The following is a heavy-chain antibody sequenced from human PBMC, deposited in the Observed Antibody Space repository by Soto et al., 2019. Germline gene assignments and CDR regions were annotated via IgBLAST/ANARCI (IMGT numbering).Heavy chain of an antibody. CDR1: GYNFAGYW. D-gene: IGHD3-3*01. Sequence: GESLKISCKGSGYNFAGYWIAWVRQMPGKGLELMEIIYPSDSDTRYRPSFQGQVTISADKSISSAYLQWSSLRASDTAMYYCARGGVSTRTFDYWGQGTPVTVSS. J-gene: IGHJ4*02. CDR2: IYPSDSDT. V-gene: IGHV5-51*01. CDR3: ARGGVSTRTFDY.